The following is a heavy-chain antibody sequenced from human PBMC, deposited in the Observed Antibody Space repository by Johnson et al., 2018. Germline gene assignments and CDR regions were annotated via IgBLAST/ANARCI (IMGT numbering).Heavy chain of an antibody. Sequence: QVQLVQSGGGVVQPGRSLRLSCAASGFTFSGYAMHWVRQAPGKGLEWVAVISYDGSNKYYADSVKGRFTISRDNSKNTQYLQMNSLRAEDTAGYDCATPLLAWEREGAFDIWVQGTMVTVSS. CDR3: ATPLLAWEREGAFDI. CDR1: GFTFSGYA. V-gene: IGHV3-30*03. D-gene: IGHD1-26*01. CDR2: ISYDGSNK. J-gene: IGHJ3*02.